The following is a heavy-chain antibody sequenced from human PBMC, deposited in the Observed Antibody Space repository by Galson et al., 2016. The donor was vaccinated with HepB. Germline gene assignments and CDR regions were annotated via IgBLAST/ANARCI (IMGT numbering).Heavy chain of an antibody. Sequence: SLRLSCAASGFTFDTYCMNWVRQAPGKGLDWVSSINGGGGITYYADSVKGRFTISRDNSKNTVYLQMNSLRAEDTAVYYCAKEGTIFGMIPYGVDVWGQGTTVTVSS. CDR1: GFTFDTYC. D-gene: IGHD3-3*01. J-gene: IGHJ6*02. CDR2: INGGGGIT. CDR3: AKEGTIFGMIPYGVDV. V-gene: IGHV3-23*01.